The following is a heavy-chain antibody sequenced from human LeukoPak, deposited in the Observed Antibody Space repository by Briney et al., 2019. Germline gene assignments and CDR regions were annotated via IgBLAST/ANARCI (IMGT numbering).Heavy chain of an antibody. CDR3: ARDWSGWSFDP. J-gene: IGHJ5*02. Sequence: SGGTLRLSCAASGFTFSSYGMSWVRQAPGKGLEWVSAISGSGGSTYYADSVKGRFTISRDNSKNTLYLQMNSLRAEDTAVYYCARDWSGWSFDPWGQGTLVTVSS. V-gene: IGHV3-23*01. CDR2: ISGSGGST. CDR1: GFTFSSYG. D-gene: IGHD6-19*01.